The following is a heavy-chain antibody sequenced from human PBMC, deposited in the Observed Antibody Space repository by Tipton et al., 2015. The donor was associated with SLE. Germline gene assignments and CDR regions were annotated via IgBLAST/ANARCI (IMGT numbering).Heavy chain of an antibody. D-gene: IGHD6-13*01. Sequence: SLRLSCTASGFTFGDYAMSWVRQAPGKGLEWVAFIRDDGSNKYYADSVKGRFTISRDNSKNTLYLQMNSLRAEDTAVYYCAKAQSSSGYFDYWGQGTLVTVSS. V-gene: IGHV3-30*02. CDR2: IRDDGSNK. CDR3: AKAQSSSGYFDY. J-gene: IGHJ4*02. CDR1: GFTFGDYA.